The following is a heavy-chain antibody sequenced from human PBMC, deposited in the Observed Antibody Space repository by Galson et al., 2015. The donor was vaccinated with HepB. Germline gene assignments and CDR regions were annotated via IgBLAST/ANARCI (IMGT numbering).Heavy chain of an antibody. D-gene: IGHD3-22*01. CDR1: GYTLTELS. CDR2: FDPEDGET. V-gene: IGHV1-24*01. Sequence: SVKVSCKVSGYTLTELSMHWVRQAPGKGLEWMGGFDPEDGETIYAQKFQGRVTMTEDTSTDTAYMELSSLRSEDTAVYYCATTYTGGDYDSRQSEYFQHWGQGTLVTVSS. J-gene: IGHJ1*01. CDR3: ATTYTGGDYDSRQSEYFQH.